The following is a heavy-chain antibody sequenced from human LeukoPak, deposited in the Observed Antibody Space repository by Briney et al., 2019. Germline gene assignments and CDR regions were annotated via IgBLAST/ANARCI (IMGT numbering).Heavy chain of an antibody. CDR3: ARYLTGYYYYYYMDV. CDR1: GYTFSGSY. Sequence: ASVKVSCKASGYTFSGSYIHWVRQATGQGLEWMGWMNPNSGNTGYAQKFQGRVTMTRNTSISTAYMELSSLRSEDTAVYYCARYLTGYYYYYYMDVWGKGTTVTISS. CDR2: MNPNSGNT. J-gene: IGHJ6*03. D-gene: IGHD3-9*01. V-gene: IGHV1-8*02.